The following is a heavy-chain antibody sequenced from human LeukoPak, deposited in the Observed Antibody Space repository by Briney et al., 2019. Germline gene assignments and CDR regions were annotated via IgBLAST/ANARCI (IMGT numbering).Heavy chain of an antibody. CDR1: GGSISSYY. V-gene: IGHV4-4*07. CDR2: IYTSGST. CDR3: ARAAAVAGRYYFDY. J-gene: IGHJ4*02. Sequence: ASETLSLTCTVSGGSISSYYWSWIRQPAGKGLEWIGRIYTSGSTNYNPSLKSRVTMSVDTSKNQFSLELSSVTAADTAVYYRARAAAVAGRYYFDYWGQGTLVTVSS. D-gene: IGHD6-19*01.